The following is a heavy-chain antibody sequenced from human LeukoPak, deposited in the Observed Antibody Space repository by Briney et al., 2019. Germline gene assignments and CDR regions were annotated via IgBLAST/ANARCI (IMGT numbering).Heavy chain of an antibody. D-gene: IGHD1-26*01. CDR2: ISYDGSNK. Sequence: GGSLRLSCAASGFTFSSYSMHGGRQAPGKGLERVAVISYDGSNKYYADSVKGRFTISRDNSKNTLYLQMNSLRAEDTAVYYCARDPLTRGSSDYWRQGTLVTVSS. V-gene: IGHV3-30*04. J-gene: IGHJ4*02. CDR1: GFTFSSYS. CDR3: ARDPLTRGSSDY.